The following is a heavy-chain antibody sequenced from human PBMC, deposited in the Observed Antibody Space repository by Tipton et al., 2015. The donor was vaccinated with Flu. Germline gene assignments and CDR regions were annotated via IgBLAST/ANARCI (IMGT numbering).Heavy chain of an antibody. V-gene: IGHV3-23*01. D-gene: IGHD5-18*01. CDR2: ISGSGDRT. J-gene: IGHJ3*02. CDR1: GFTFSGYA. CDR3: AKDRGYYSDTNTLDI. Sequence: SLRLSCAASGFTFSGYAMSWVRQAPGKGLEWVSGISGSGDRTYYADSVKGRFTLSRDSSKNTLYLQINSLTVEDTAVYYCAKDRGYYSDTNTLDIWGQGTMVTVSS.